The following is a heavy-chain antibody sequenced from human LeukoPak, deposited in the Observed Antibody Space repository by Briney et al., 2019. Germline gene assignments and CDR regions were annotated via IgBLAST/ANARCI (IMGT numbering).Heavy chain of an antibody. D-gene: IGHD3-10*01. CDR3: AKGFQYYGSGSYYSY. CDR1: GFTFSSYA. J-gene: IGHJ4*02. CDR2: ISGSGGST. V-gene: IGHV3-23*01. Sequence: GGSLRLSCAASGFTFSSYAMSWVRQAPGKGLEWVSAISGSGGSTYYADSVKGRFTISRDNSKNTLYLQMNSLRAEDTAVYYCAKGFQYYGSGSYYSYWGQGTLVTVSS.